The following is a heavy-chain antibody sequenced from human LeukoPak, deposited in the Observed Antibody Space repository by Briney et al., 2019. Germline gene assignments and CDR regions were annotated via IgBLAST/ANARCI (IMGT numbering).Heavy chain of an antibody. Sequence: GGSLRLSCAASGFTFDDYAMHWVRQAPGKGLEWVSLISGDGGSTYYADSVKGRFTISRDNSKNSLYLQMNSLTTEDTALYYCAKEGPIAVAGYFDYWGQGTLVTVSS. CDR3: AKEGPIAVAGYFDY. J-gene: IGHJ4*02. V-gene: IGHV3-43*02. D-gene: IGHD6-19*01. CDR2: ISGDGGST. CDR1: GFTFDDYA.